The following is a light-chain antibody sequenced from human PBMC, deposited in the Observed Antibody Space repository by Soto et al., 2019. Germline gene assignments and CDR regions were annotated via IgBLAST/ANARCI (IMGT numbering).Light chain of an antibody. CDR2: DVN. Sequence: QSVLTQPASVSGSPGQSITISCTGTSIDVGGYNYVSWYQQHPGKAPKLMIYDVNNRPSGVSNRFSGSKSGNTASLTISGLQAEDEADYYCSSYTSSSTLFGTGTKVTVL. V-gene: IGLV2-14*01. CDR3: SSYTSSSTL. J-gene: IGLJ1*01. CDR1: SIDVGGYNY.